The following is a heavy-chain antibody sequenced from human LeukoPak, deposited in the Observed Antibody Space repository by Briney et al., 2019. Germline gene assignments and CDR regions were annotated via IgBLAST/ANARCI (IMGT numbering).Heavy chain of an antibody. Sequence: PGGSLRLSCAASGFIFSSYSMNRVRQAPGKGLEWVSYISSSSSTIYYADSVKGRFTISRDNAKNSLYLQMNSLRAEDTAVYYCARDTDDYGDYAYDYWGQGTLVTVSS. CDR3: ARDTDDYGDYAYDY. D-gene: IGHD4-17*01. CDR2: ISSSSSTI. J-gene: IGHJ4*02. CDR1: GFIFSSYS. V-gene: IGHV3-48*01.